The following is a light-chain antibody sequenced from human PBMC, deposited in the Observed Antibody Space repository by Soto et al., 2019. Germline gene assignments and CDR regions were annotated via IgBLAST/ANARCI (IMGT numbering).Light chain of an antibody. V-gene: IGKV3-20*01. CDR2: GAS. Sequence: EVVLTQSPGTLSLAPGERATLSCRASQSVSSSYLAWYQQKPGQAPRLLIYGASSRATGIPDRFSGSGSGTDFTLTISRLEPEDSAVYYCISPFAFGPGTKVDIK. CDR3: ISPFA. J-gene: IGKJ3*01. CDR1: QSVSSSY.